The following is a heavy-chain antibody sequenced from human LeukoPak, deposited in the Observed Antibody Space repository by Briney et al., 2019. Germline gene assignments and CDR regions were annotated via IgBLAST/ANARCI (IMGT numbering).Heavy chain of an antibody. V-gene: IGHV4-34*01. J-gene: IGHJ4*02. CDR2: INHSGST. D-gene: IGHD3-16*02. Sequence: PGGSLRLSCAASGFTFSSYAMRGVRQPPGKGLEWGGEINHSGSTNYNPSLKRRVTISVDTSKHQFSLKLSSVTAADTAVYYCARGRAPRGFPAQTFGGVIVVLDYWGQGTLVTVSS. CDR1: GFTFSSYA. CDR3: ARGRAPRGFPAQTFGGVIVVLDY.